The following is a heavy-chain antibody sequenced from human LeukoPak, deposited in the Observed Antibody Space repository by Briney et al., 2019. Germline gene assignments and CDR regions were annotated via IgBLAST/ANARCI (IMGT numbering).Heavy chain of an antibody. Sequence: ASVKVSCKASGYTFTSYGISWVRQAPGQGLEWMGWISAYNGNTNYAQKLQGRVTMTTDTSTSTAYMELRSLRSDDTAVYYCARDAYDYVWGSYEGRPGFSSAFDIWGQGTMVTVSS. CDR3: ARDAYDYVWGSYEGRPGFSSAFDI. D-gene: IGHD3-16*01. CDR2: ISAYNGNT. V-gene: IGHV1-18*01. CDR1: GYTFTSYG. J-gene: IGHJ3*02.